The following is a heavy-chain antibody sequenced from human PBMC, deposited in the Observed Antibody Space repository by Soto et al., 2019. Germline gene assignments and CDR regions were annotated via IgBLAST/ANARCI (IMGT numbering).Heavy chain of an antibody. CDR1: GYSFTNND. Sequence: GASVKASCKASGYSFTNNDVSWVRQATGQGLEWMGWMNPGSGDTGYAQKFQGRVTMTRDISIATAYMELSSLRSDDTAIYYCARMATFGSLNWFDPWGQGTLVTVSS. V-gene: IGHV1-8*01. CDR3: ARMATFGSLNWFDP. J-gene: IGHJ5*02. D-gene: IGHD3-16*01. CDR2: MNPGSGDT.